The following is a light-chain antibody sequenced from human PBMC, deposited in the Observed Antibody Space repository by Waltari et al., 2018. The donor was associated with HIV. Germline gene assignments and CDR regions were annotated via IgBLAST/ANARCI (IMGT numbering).Light chain of an antibody. Sequence: DIQMTQSPSTLSASAGDRVTITCRDSQSISSWLAWYQQKPGKAPKLLIYKASSLESGVPSRFSGSGSGTEFTLTISSLQPDDFATYYCQQYNSYWTFGQGTKVEIK. J-gene: IGKJ1*01. CDR3: QQYNSYWT. V-gene: IGKV1-5*03. CDR2: KAS. CDR1: QSISSW.